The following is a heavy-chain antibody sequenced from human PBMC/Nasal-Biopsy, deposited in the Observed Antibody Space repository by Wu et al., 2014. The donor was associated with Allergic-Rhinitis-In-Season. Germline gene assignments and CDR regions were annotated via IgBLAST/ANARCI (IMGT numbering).Heavy chain of an antibody. CDR2: IDYSGST. Sequence: TLSLTCTVSGGSISTFYWSWIRQPAGKGLEWIGYIDYSGSTNYNPLSEAAVATFNKHVQKPVLLKLTSVTAADTAVFYCARTRGDFWSGYRIDYWGQGTLVTVSS. CDR3: ARTRGDFWSGYRIDY. V-gene: IGHV4-59*01. D-gene: IGHD3-3*01. J-gene: IGHJ4*02. CDR1: GGSISTFY.